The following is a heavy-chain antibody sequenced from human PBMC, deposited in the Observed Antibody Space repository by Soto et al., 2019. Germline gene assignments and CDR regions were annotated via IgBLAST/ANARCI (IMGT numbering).Heavy chain of an antibody. D-gene: IGHD5-18*01. V-gene: IGHV1-2*02. CDR2: INPNSGVT. CDR1: GYTFTAYY. CDR3: ARGALDSAPFAP. Sequence: QVQLVQSGAEVKRPGASVKVSCKTSGYTFTAYYIHWVRQAPGQGLEWMGWINPNSGVTKSTQKFEGRVTMTRDTSIRTVYMQLSLTSDDTAVYYCARGALDSAPFAPWGQGTLVSV. J-gene: IGHJ5*02.